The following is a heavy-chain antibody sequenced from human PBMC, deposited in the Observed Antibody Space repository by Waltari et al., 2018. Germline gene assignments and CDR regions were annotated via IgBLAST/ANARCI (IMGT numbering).Heavy chain of an antibody. CDR1: GFTFNTYE. Sequence: EVQLVESGGGLVQPGGSLRLSCAASGFTFNTYEMNWVRQAPGKGLEWVSYISSSGSTIHDADSVKGRFTISRDNAKNALYLQMNSLRAEDTAVYYCARDSWGSGSRYYFDYWGQGTLVTVSS. CDR3: ARDSWGSGSRYYFDY. CDR2: ISSSGSTI. D-gene: IGHD3-10*01. V-gene: IGHV3-48*03. J-gene: IGHJ4*02.